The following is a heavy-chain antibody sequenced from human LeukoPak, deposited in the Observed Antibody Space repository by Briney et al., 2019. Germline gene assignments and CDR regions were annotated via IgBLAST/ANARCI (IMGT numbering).Heavy chain of an antibody. CDR2: ISAYNGNT. CDR3: ARDRAAAGQRVFDY. CDR1: GYTFTSYG. J-gene: IGHJ4*02. D-gene: IGHD6-13*01. Sequence: ASVKVSCKASGYTFTSYGISWVRQAPGQGLEWMGWISAYNGNTNYAQKLQGRVTMTTDTSTSTAYTELRSLRSDDTAVYYCARDRAAAGQRVFDYWGQGTLVTVSS. V-gene: IGHV1-18*01.